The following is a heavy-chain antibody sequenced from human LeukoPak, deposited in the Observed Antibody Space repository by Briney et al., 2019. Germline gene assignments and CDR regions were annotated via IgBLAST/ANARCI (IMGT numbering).Heavy chain of an antibody. CDR3: AKNGVGYNWFDP. CDR2: IYYSGTT. D-gene: IGHD2-8*01. Sequence: SETLSLTCTVSGGSINTYYWSWIRQPPGKGLEWIGYIYYSGTTNYNPSLKSRVTISVDTSRNQFSLKLSSVTAADTAVYYCAKNGVGYNWFDPWGQGTLVTVSS. J-gene: IGHJ5*02. V-gene: IGHV4-59*08. CDR1: GGSINTYY.